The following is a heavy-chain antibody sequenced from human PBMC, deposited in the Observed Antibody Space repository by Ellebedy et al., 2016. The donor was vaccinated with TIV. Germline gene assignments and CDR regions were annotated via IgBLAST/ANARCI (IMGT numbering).Heavy chain of an antibody. J-gene: IGHJ4*02. V-gene: IGHV4-34*01. CDR1: GGSFSGYY. D-gene: IGHD4-23*01. CDR2: INHSGST. CDR3: ARYGGNSEDY. Sequence: MPSETLSLTCAVYGGSFSGYYWSWIRQPPGKGLEWIGEINHSGSTNYNPSLKSRVTISVDTSKNQFSLKLSSVTAADTAVYYCARYGGNSEDYWGQGTLVTVSS.